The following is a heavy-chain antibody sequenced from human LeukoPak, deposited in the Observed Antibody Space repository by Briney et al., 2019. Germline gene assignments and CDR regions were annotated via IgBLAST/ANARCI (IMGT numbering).Heavy chain of an antibody. V-gene: IGHV4-59*01. J-gene: IGHJ4*02. Sequence: PSEPLSLTCTVSGDSIGSYFWTWIRQPPGKGLEWIGYIYYTGSTNYNPSLKSRVTISVDTSKNQFSLKLTPVIPGDTAVYYCARYTGTGGYLWGQGTLVTVSS. CDR1: GDSIGSYF. CDR2: IYYTGST. CDR3: ARYTGTGGYL. D-gene: IGHD2-8*02.